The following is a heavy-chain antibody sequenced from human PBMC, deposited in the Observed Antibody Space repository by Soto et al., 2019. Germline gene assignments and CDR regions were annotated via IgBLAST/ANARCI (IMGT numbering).Heavy chain of an antibody. J-gene: IGHJ6*02. Sequence: QVQLVQSGAEVKKPGSSVKVSCKASGGTFSRYAFSWVRQAPGQGLDWMGGIVPIYGTRGFAQKFQGRLTITADEPTRTAYMELSSLRSEDTAVYYCARDLDYYGSGSHYYYGMGVWGQGTTVTVSS. V-gene: IGHV1-69*01. D-gene: IGHD3-10*01. CDR1: GGTFSRYA. CDR3: ARDLDYYGSGSHYYYGMGV. CDR2: IVPIYGTR.